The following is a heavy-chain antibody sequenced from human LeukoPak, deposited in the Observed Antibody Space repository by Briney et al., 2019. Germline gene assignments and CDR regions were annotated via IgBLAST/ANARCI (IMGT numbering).Heavy chain of an antibody. J-gene: IGHJ4*02. CDR3: ARAFTVVYFDY. Sequence: ASVKVSFQAYGYTFTGYHMHWVRQAPGQGLEWMGWINPNSGGTNYAQKFQGRVTMTRDTSISTAYMELSRLRSDDTAVYYCARAFTVVYFDYWGQGTLVTVSS. D-gene: IGHD4-23*01. CDR2: INPNSGGT. V-gene: IGHV1-2*02. CDR1: GYTFTGYH.